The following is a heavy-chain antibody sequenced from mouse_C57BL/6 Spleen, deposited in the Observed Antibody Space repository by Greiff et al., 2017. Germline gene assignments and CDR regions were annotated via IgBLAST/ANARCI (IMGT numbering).Heavy chain of an antibody. CDR2: IYPGSGST. CDR1: GYTFTSYW. J-gene: IGHJ2*01. CDR3: AIGRIGSLYYFDY. D-gene: IGHD1-1*02. V-gene: IGHV1-55*01. Sequence: VQLQQPGAELVKPGASVKMSCKASGYTFTSYWITWVKQRPGQGLEWIGDIYPGSGSTNYNEKFKSKDTLTVDTSSSTAYMQLSSLTSEDSAVYYCAIGRIGSLYYFDYWGQGTTLTVSS.